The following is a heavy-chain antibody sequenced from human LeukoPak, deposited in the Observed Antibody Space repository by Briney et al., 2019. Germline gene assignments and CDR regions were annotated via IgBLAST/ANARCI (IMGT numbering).Heavy chain of an antibody. D-gene: IGHD6-19*01. J-gene: IGHJ4*02. CDR3: AREQSGTRGWYTVDY. CDR2: IRPDGDRT. V-gene: IGHV3-23*01. Sequence: GGSLRLSCAASGFTFSTYAITWVRQGPGKGLEWVSAIRPDGDRTYYANSVRGRFTISRGNSKDTVYLQINGLRVEDTAVYYCAREQSGTRGWYTVDYWGQGTLVTVSS. CDR1: GFTFSTYA.